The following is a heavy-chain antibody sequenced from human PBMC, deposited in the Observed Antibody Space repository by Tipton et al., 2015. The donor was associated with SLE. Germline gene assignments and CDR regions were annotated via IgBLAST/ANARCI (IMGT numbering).Heavy chain of an antibody. J-gene: IGHJ5*02. CDR2: IREDGSQT. D-gene: IGHD3-10*01. Sequence: SLRLSCAASGFPFSTYWMSWVRQAPGKGLEWLANIREDGSQTHYVDSVKGRFTISRDNAKNSLYPQMNSLRAEDTAVYYCATAARGDNAASSSWGQGTLVTVSS. CDR3: ATAARGDNAASSS. CDR1: GFPFSTYW. V-gene: IGHV3-7*01.